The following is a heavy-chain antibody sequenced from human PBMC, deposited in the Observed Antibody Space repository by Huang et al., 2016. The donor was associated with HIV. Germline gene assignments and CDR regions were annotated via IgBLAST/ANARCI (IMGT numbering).Heavy chain of an antibody. Sequence: QVQLVQSGAEVKKPGASVKVSCKASGYTFSSFGISWVRQVPGQGLEWGGWISGYKSNTKFAQKFQGRRTMTADTATSTAYMELRSLRSDDTAVYYCARGGGIQLWLLGYYYMDVWGNGTTVTVSS. CDR3: ARGGGIQLWLLGYYYMDV. J-gene: IGHJ6*03. V-gene: IGHV1-18*01. CDR2: ISGYKSNT. CDR1: GYTFSSFG. D-gene: IGHD5-18*01.